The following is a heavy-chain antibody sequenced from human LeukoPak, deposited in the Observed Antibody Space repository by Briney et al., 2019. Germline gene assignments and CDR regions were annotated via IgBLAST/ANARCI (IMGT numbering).Heavy chain of an antibody. V-gene: IGHV3-23*01. D-gene: IGHD1-7*01. Sequence: AGGSLRLSCAASGVTFSRYAMSWVRQAPGKGLEWVSQIGGSGGGTTFYADSVKGRFTISRDDSKNTLYLQMNSLRADDTAVYYCADWNYVDYWGQGTLVTVSS. CDR3: ADWNYVDY. CDR2: IGGSGGGTT. CDR1: GVTFSRYA. J-gene: IGHJ4*02.